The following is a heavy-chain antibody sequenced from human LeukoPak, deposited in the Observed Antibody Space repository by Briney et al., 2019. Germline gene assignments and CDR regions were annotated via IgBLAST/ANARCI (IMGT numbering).Heavy chain of an antibody. D-gene: IGHD6-6*01. CDR1: GFTFSSYA. Sequence: GGSLRLSCAASGFTFSSYAMHWVRQAPGKGLEWVAVISYDGSNKYYADSVKGRFTISRDNSKNTLYLQINSLRAEDTAVYYCARSSYSSSSSVWGQGTMVTVSS. CDR2: ISYDGSNK. V-gene: IGHV3-30-3*01. J-gene: IGHJ3*01. CDR3: ARSSYSSSSSV.